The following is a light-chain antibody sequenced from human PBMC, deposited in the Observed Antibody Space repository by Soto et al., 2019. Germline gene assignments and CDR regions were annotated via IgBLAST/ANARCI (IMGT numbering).Light chain of an antibody. Sequence: DIQMTQSPSTLSGSVGDRFTITCRASQTISSWLAWYQQTPGKAPKLLIYKASTLKSGVRSRFSCSGAGTECTLTISSLQPDDVSTDYCQHYNSSSEAFGQGTKVDIK. CDR3: QHYNSSSEA. J-gene: IGKJ1*01. V-gene: IGKV1-5*03. CDR1: QTISSW. CDR2: KAS.